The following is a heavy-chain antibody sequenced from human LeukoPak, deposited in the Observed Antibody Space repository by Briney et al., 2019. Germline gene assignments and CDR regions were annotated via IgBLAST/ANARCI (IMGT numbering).Heavy chain of an antibody. CDR3: ARDGFHDSSGTADY. D-gene: IGHD3-22*01. Sequence: GRSRRLSCAASGFTFSRYGLHWVRQAPGKGLEWVAVISFHGSDKYYADSVKGRFTISRDNSKNTLSLQMNSLRVEDTAVYYCARDGFHDSSGTADYWGQGSLVTVTS. V-gene: IGHV3-30*04. CDR2: ISFHGSDK. CDR1: GFTFSRYG. J-gene: IGHJ4*02.